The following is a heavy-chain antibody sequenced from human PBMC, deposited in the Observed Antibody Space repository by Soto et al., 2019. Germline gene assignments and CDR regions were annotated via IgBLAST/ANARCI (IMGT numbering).Heavy chain of an antibody. CDR1: GGSISSSSYY. CDR3: AKGRYFDWLSEYFDY. J-gene: IGHJ4*02. D-gene: IGHD3-9*01. Sequence: SETLSLTCTVSGGSISSSSYYWGWIRQPPGKGLEWIGSIYYSGSTYYNPSLKSRVTISVDTSKNQFSLKLSSVTAADTAVYYCAKGRYFDWLSEYFDYWGQGTLVTVSS. CDR2: IYYSGST. V-gene: IGHV4-39*01.